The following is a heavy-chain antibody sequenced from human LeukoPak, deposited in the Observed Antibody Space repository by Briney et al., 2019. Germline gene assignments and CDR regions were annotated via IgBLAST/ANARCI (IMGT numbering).Heavy chain of an antibody. CDR2: IYPGDSDT. Sequence: GESLKISCKGSGYSFTTYWIGWVRQMPGDGPEWMGIIYPGDSDTRYSPSFQGQVTISADKSITTTYLQWSSLKASDTAMYYCATGGYCSSTTCYFFFDYWGQGTLVTVSS. CDR1: GYSFTTYW. V-gene: IGHV5-51*01. D-gene: IGHD2-2*01. J-gene: IGHJ4*02. CDR3: ATGGYCSSTTCYFFFDY.